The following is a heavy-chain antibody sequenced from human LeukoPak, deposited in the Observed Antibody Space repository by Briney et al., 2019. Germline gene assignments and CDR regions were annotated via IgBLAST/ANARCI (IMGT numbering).Heavy chain of an antibody. CDR1: GYTFTGYY. J-gene: IGHJ4*02. V-gene: IGHV1-2*02. CDR2: INPNSGDT. Sequence: ASVKVSCKASGYTFTGYYMHWVRQAPGQGLEWMGWINPNSGDTNYAQKFQGRVTLTRDTSISTAYMELSSLRSDDTAVYYCATNKVGAHTGFDYWGQGTLVTVSS. CDR3: ATNKVGAHTGFDY. D-gene: IGHD1-26*01.